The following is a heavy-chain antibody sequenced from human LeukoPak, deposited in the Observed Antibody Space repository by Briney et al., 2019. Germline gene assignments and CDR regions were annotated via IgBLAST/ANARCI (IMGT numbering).Heavy chain of an antibody. CDR3: ARRKYSYGPYFDY. D-gene: IGHD5-18*01. J-gene: IGHJ4*02. CDR2: IKQGGSEK. CDR1: GFTFSSYW. V-gene: IGHV3-7*01. Sequence: PGGSLRLSCAASGFTFSSYWMSWVRQAPGKGLEWVANIKQGGSEKYYVDSVKGRFTISRDNAKNSLYLQMNSLRAEDTAVYYCARRKYSYGPYFDYWGQGTLVTVSS.